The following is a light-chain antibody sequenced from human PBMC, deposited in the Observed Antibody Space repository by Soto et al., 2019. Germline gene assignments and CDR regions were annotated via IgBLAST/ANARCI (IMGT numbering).Light chain of an antibody. CDR1: SSNIGAGYD. CDR2: GND. J-gene: IGLJ1*01. Sequence: QSVLTQPPSVSGAPGQRVTISCTGSSSNIGAGYDVHWYQQLPGTAPKLLLYGNDNRPSGVPDRFSGSKSGTSASLAITGLQAEDEADYYCQSYDISLGARYVFGTGTKVTVL. V-gene: IGLV1-40*01. CDR3: QSYDISLGARYV.